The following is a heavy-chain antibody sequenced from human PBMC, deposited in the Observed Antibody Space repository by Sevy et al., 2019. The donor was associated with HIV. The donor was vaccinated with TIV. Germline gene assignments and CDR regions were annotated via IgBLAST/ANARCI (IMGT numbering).Heavy chain of an antibody. J-gene: IGHJ4*02. V-gene: IGHV3-30*18. D-gene: IGHD6-6*01. Sequence: GGSLRLSCAASGFTFSTYGMHWVRQAPGKGLEWVAVLSHDISNEYYADSVKGRFTISRDNSKNTPYLQMSSLRPEDTALYYGAKANIAARPRGSDYFDYWGQGTLVTVSS. CDR3: AKANIAARPRGSDYFDY. CDR1: GFTFSTYG. CDR2: LSHDISNE.